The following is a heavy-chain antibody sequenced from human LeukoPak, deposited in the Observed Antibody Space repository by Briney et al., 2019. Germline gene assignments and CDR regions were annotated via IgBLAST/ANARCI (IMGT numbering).Heavy chain of an antibody. Sequence: PGGSLRLSCAASGFTVSSNYMSWVRKAPGKGLEWVSVIYSGGSTYYADSVKGRFTISRDNSKNTLYLQMNRLRAEDTAVYYCARDSSGYYLPAFDIWGQGTMVTVSS. CDR1: GFTVSSNY. CDR2: IYSGGST. CDR3: ARDSSGYYLPAFDI. J-gene: IGHJ3*02. D-gene: IGHD3-22*01. V-gene: IGHV3-53*01.